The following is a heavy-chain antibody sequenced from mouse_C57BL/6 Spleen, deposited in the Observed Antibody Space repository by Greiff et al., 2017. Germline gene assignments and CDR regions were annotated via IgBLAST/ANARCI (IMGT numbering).Heavy chain of an antibody. J-gene: IGHJ4*01. CDR1: GYTFTSYW. CDR3: ARGGLLYYAMDY. Sequence: VQLQQSGAELAKPGASVKLSCKASGYTFTSYWMHWVKQRPGQGLEWIGYINPSSGYTKYNQKFKDKATLTAAKSSSTAYMQLSSLTYEDSAVYYCARGGLLYYAMDYWGQGTSVTVSS. V-gene: IGHV1-7*01. CDR2: INPSSGYT.